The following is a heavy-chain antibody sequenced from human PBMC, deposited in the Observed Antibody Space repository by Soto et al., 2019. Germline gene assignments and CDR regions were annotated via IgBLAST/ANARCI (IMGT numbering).Heavy chain of an antibody. CDR2: IYYSGST. D-gene: IGHD3-10*01. Sequence: QLQLQESGPGLVKPSETLSLTCTVSGGSISSSSYYWGWIRQPPGKGLEWIGSIYYSGSTYYNPSLKRRVTISVDTSKTQFALKLSSVTAADTAVYYCASHYYGSGSYARYPDYWGQGTLVTVSS. CDR1: GGSISSSSYY. J-gene: IGHJ4*02. V-gene: IGHV4-39*01. CDR3: ASHYYGSGSYARYPDY.